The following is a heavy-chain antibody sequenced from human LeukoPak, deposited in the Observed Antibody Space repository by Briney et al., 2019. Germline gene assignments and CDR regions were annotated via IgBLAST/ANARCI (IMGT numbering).Heavy chain of an antibody. V-gene: IGHV1-18*01. J-gene: IGHJ4*02. CDR3: ARDLRTYDYVWGTESSFDY. Sequence: ASVKVSCKASGYTFTIYGISWVRQAPGQGLEWMGWISAYNGNTNYAQKLQGRVTMTTDTSTSTAYMELRSLRSDDTAVYYCARDLRTYDYVWGTESSFDYWGQGTLVTVSS. CDR2: ISAYNGNT. CDR1: GYTFTIYG. D-gene: IGHD3-16*01.